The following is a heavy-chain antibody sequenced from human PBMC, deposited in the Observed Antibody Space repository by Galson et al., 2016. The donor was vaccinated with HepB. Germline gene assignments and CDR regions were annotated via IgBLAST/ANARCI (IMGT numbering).Heavy chain of an antibody. Sequence: SLRLSCAVSGFTFGSLWMTWFRQAPGKGLEWVANVKQDGSDIRYVDSVKGRFTISRDNAKNSLYLRMNSLRVEDTALYYCAEGGGWLTVYWGQGTLVTVSS. D-gene: IGHD6-19*01. CDR2: VKQDGSDI. J-gene: IGHJ4*02. CDR3: AEGGGWLTVY. V-gene: IGHV3-7*01. CDR1: GFTFGSLW.